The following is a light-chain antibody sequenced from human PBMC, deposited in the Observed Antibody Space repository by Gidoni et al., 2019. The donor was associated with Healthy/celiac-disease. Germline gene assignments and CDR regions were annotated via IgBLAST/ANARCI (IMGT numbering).Light chain of an antibody. J-gene: IGKJ5*01. V-gene: IGKV1-33*01. CDR1: QDISNY. CDR3: QQYDNLPSIT. Sequence: DIQMTQSPSSLSASVGDRVTSTCQASQDISNYLNWYQQKPGKAPKLLIYDASNLETGVPSRFSGSVSGTDFTFTISSLQPEDIATYYCQQYDNLPSITFGQXTRLEIK. CDR2: DAS.